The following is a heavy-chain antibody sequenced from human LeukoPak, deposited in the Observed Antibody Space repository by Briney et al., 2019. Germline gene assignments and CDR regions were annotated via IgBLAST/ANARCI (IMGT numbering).Heavy chain of an antibody. Sequence: SETLSLTYTVSGDSISSSSYYWGWIRQPPGKGLEWIGSVHHSGSTYYTPSLKSRVTISVDTSKNQFSLKLSSVTAADTAVYQCARLYYYGSGSYLSGFDIWGQGTMVTVSS. J-gene: IGHJ3*02. CDR1: GDSISSSSYY. V-gene: IGHV4-39*01. CDR3: ARLYYYGSGSYLSGFDI. D-gene: IGHD3-10*01. CDR2: VHHSGST.